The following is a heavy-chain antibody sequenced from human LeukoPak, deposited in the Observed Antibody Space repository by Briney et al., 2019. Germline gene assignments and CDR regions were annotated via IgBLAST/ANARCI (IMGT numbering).Heavy chain of an antibody. D-gene: IGHD7-27*01. Sequence: GGSLRLSCAASGFTFSSYSMSWVRQAPGKGLEWVANIKEDGSEKYYVDSVKGRFTISRDNAKNSLYLQMNSLRAEDTAVYYCAREGPSWGYYFDSWGQGTLVTVSS. CDR1: GFTFSSYS. CDR3: AREGPSWGYYFDS. V-gene: IGHV3-7*01. J-gene: IGHJ4*02. CDR2: IKEDGSEK.